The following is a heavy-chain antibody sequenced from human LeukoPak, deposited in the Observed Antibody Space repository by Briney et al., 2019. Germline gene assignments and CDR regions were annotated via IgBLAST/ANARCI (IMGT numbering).Heavy chain of an antibody. D-gene: IGHD3-22*01. CDR1: GGTFSSYA. CDR3: AREYYHDRSGYYEVVDY. CDR2: IIPIFGTA. V-gene: IGHV1-69*13. Sequence: ASVKVSCKASGGTFSSYAISWARQAPGQGLEWMGGIIPIFGTANYAQKFQGRVTITADESTSTAYMELSSLRSEDTAVYYCAREYYHDRSGYYEVVDYWGQGTLVTVSS. J-gene: IGHJ4*02.